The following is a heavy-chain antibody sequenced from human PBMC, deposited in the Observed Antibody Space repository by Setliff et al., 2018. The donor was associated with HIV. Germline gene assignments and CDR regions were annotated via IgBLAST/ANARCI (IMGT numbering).Heavy chain of an antibody. J-gene: IGHJ6*03. CDR3: ARDGGDTAMVSYYYYYYMDV. V-gene: IGHV1-18*01. CDR2: ISTYNGNT. Sequence: ASVKVSCKASGYTFTSYGITWVRQAPGQGLEWMGWISTYNGNTHYAQKLQGRVTVTTDTSTSTAYMELRSLRSDDTAMYYCARDGGDTAMVSYYYYYYMDVWGKGTTVTVSS. CDR1: GYTFTSYG. D-gene: IGHD5-18*01.